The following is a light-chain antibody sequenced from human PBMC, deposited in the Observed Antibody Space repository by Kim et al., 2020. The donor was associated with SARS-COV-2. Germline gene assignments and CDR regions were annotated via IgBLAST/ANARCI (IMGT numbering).Light chain of an antibody. Sequence: EIVLTQSPGPLSLSPGERATLSCRASQYVSSTYFAWYQQKPGQAPRLLIYGASRGATGIPDRFSGSGSGTDFTLTISRLEPEDFAVYYCQLYGSSPLWTFGPGTKVDIK. CDR3: QLYGSSPLWT. CDR2: GAS. J-gene: IGKJ1*01. CDR1: QYVSSTY. V-gene: IGKV3-20*01.